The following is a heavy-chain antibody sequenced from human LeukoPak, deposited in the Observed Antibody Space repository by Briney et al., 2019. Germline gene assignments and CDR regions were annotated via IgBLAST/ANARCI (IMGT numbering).Heavy chain of an antibody. D-gene: IGHD7-27*01. V-gene: IGHV3-23*01. J-gene: IGHJ6*02. CDR1: GFSVGSYE. CDR3: ANAWGANSDYYYYGMDV. CDR2: ISGSGGST. Sequence: GESQTLSCAPCGFSVGSYESGGLRQARGKGLEWVSAISGSGGSTYYADSVKGRFTISRDNSKNTLYLQMNSLRAEDTAVYYCANAWGANSDYYYYGMDVWGQGTTVTVSS.